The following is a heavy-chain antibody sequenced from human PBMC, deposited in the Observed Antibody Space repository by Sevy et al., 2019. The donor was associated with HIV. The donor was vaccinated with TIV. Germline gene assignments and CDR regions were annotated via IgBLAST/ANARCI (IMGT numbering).Heavy chain of an antibody. V-gene: IGHV1-2*05. Sequence: ASVKVSCKTSGYTFTGNYIHWVRHAPGKGLEWMGRINTNSGDTGTKYAQKFQGRVTMTSDRSINTVYMDLTRLSPDDTGVYYFAREGYDLSSGYSAPYFDYWGQGTLVTVSS. CDR3: AREGYDLSSGYSAPYFDY. J-gene: IGHJ4*02. CDR1: GYTFTGNY. D-gene: IGHD3-3*01. CDR2: INTNSGDTGT.